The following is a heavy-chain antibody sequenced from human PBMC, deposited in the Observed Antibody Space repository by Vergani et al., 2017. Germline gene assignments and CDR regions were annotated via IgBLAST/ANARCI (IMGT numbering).Heavy chain of an antibody. CDR1: GFTFSSYS. CDR2: ISSSSSYI. V-gene: IGHV3-21*01. Sequence: EVQLVESGGGLVKPGASLRLSCAASGFTFSSYSMNWVRQAPGKGLEWVSSISSSSSYIYYADSVKGRFTISRDNAKNSLYLQMNSLRAEDTAVYYCARETVTTGDFDYWGQGTLVTVSS. J-gene: IGHJ4*02. D-gene: IGHD4-17*01. CDR3: ARETVTTGDFDY.